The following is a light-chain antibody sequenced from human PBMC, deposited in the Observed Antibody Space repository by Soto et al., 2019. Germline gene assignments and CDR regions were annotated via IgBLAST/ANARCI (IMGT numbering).Light chain of an antibody. J-gene: IGKJ1*01. CDR2: FAS. V-gene: IGKV1-9*01. CDR3: QQFNSYPRT. CDR1: QGISNL. Sequence: DIQLTQSPSFLSASEGDRVTIACRASQGISNLLAWYQQKPGKAPKLLISFASTLQSGVPARFTGSGSGTVFTLTISRLQPEDSATYYCQQFNSYPRTFGQGTKVEIE.